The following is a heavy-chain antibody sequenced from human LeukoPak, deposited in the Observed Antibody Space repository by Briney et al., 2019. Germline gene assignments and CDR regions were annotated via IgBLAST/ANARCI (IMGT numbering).Heavy chain of an antibody. J-gene: IGHJ4*02. CDR3: ARGGDSYGPKDY. CDR1: GFTFIRYW. V-gene: IGHV3-7*01. D-gene: IGHD5-18*01. CDR2: IKQDGSEK. Sequence: QAGGALRLSCAASGFTFIRYWMSWVRQAPGKGLEWVANIKQDGSEKYYVDSVKGRFTISRDNAKNSLYLQMNSLRDEDTAVYYCARGGDSYGPKDYWGQGTLVTVSS.